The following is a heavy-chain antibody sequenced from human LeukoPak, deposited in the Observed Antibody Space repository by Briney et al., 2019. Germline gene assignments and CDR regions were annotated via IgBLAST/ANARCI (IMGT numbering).Heavy chain of an antibody. CDR1: GFTFSNYA. Sequence: PGRSLRLSCAASGFTFSNYAMHWVRQAPGKGLEWVAVISYDGSNKYYADSVKARFTISRDNSKNTLYLQMNSLRAEDTAVYYCAREPYSSGWYFSYYFDYWGQGTLVTVSS. D-gene: IGHD6-19*01. CDR2: ISYDGSNK. CDR3: AREPYSSGWYFSYYFDY. V-gene: IGHV3-30-3*01. J-gene: IGHJ4*02.